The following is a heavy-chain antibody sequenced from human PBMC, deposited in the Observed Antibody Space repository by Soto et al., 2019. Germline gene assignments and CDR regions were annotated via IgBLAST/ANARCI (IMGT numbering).Heavy chain of an antibody. CDR3: AKGRTYYYGSGSSWYFDL. J-gene: IGHJ2*01. Sequence: EVQLLESGGGLVQPGGSLRLSCAASGFTFSSYAMSWVRQAPGKGLEWVSAISGSGGSTYYADSVKGRFTISRDNSKNTLYRQMNSLRAEDTAVYYCAKGRTYYYGSGSSWYFDLSGRGTLVTVSS. D-gene: IGHD3-10*01. CDR1: GFTFSSYA. CDR2: ISGSGGST. V-gene: IGHV3-23*01.